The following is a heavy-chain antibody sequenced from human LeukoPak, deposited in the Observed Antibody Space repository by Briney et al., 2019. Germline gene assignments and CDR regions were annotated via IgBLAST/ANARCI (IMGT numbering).Heavy chain of an antibody. CDR1: GFTFSSYS. CDR3: ARDLAAAGGGFDY. J-gene: IGHJ4*02. Sequence: PGGSLRLSCAASGFTFSSYSMNWVRQAPGKGLEWVSSISSSSSYIYYADSVKGRFTISRDNAKNSLYLQMNSLRAEDTAVYYRARDLAAAGGGFDYWGQGTLVTVSS. V-gene: IGHV3-21*01. D-gene: IGHD6-13*01. CDR2: ISSSSSYI.